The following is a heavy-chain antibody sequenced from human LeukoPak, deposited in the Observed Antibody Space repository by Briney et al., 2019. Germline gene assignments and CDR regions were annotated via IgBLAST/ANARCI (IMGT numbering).Heavy chain of an antibody. CDR3: ARVSRSSSREDY. J-gene: IGHJ4*02. V-gene: IGHV4-34*01. D-gene: IGHD6-6*01. CDR1: GGSFSGYY. CDR2: INHSGST. Sequence: SETLSLTCAVYGGSFSGYYWSWIRQPPGKGLEWIGEINHSGSTNYNPSLKSRVTISVDTSKNQFSLKLSSVTAADTAVYYCARVSRSSSREDYWGQGTLVTASS.